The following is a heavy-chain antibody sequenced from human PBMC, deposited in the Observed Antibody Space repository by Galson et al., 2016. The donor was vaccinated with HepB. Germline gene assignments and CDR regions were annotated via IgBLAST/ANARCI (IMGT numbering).Heavy chain of an antibody. Sequence: QSGAEVKKPGDSLKISCKVSGYWFSNYWIGWVRQMPGKGLEWMGIIYPHDSDTRYSPSFQGQVTISADKSISTTYLQWRSLKASDTASYYCARGWELHDYWGQGTLVTVSS. D-gene: IGHD1-26*01. CDR2: IYPHDSDT. CDR1: GYWFSNYW. CDR3: ARGWELHDY. J-gene: IGHJ4*02. V-gene: IGHV5-51*01.